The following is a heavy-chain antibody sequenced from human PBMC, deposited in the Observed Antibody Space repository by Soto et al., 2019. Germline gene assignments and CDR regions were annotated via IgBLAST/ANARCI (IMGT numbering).Heavy chain of an antibody. V-gene: IGHV3-30*14. J-gene: IGHJ6*02. D-gene: IGHD2-15*01. Sequence: QVQLVESGGGVVQPGRSLRLSCAASGFTFSSYAMHWVRQAPGKGLEWVAVISYDGSNKYYADSVKGRFTISRDNSKNTLYLQMNSLRAEDTAVYYCASMGRLHGMDVWGQGTKVTVSS. CDR1: GFTFSSYA. CDR3: ASMGRLHGMDV. CDR2: ISYDGSNK.